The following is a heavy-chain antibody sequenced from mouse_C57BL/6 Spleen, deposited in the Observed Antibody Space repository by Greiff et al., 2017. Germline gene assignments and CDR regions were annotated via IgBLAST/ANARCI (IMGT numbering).Heavy chain of an antibody. V-gene: IGHV5-9*01. CDR3: ARPFYGSSSWYFDV. D-gene: IGHD1-1*01. Sequence: EVKLEESGGGLVKPGGSLKLSCAASGFTFSSYTMSWVRQTPEKRLEWVATISGGGGNTYYPDSVKGRFTISRDNAKNTLYLQMSSLRSEDTALYYCARPFYGSSSWYFDVWGTGTTVTVSS. CDR1: GFTFSSYT. J-gene: IGHJ1*03. CDR2: ISGGGGNT.